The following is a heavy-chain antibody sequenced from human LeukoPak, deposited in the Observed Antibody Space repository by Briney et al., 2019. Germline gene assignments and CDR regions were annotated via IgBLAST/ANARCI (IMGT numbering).Heavy chain of an antibody. CDR3: ARQDWGSTWGFDY. V-gene: IGHV4-59*08. CDR2: IYYSGET. CDR1: GGSISRYY. Sequence: SETLSLTCTVSGGSISRYYWTWIRQPPGEGLEWIGYIYYSGETLYNPSLKSRVTMSVDTSNNQFSLKLSSVTAADTAVYYCARQDWGSTWGFDYWGQGTLVTVSS. D-gene: IGHD7-27*01. J-gene: IGHJ4*02.